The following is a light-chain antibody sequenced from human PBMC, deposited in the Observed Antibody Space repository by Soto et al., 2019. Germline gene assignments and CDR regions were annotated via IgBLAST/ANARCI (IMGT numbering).Light chain of an antibody. CDR2: HAS. Sequence: DIQMTQSPYTLSASVGARVTITSRASQSISVSLTWYQPTPGKAPNLLIYHASRLESGVPSRFSGSGSGTEFTLTISCLQPDDFATYYCQQYETFSGAFGPGTKVDIK. CDR1: QSISVS. CDR3: QQYETFSGA. V-gene: IGKV1-5*01. J-gene: IGKJ1*01.